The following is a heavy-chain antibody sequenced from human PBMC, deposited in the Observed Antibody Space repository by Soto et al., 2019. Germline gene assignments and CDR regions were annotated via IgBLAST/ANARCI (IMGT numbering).Heavy chain of an antibody. Sequence: VGSLRLSCAASGFSFSSYAMSWVRQAPPQGLEWVSSISTRGGRTYYADSVKGRFSISRDNSANAVYLDMDNLRAEDTAVYHCEKDYLGSSKDFDIWGQGTMVTV. J-gene: IGHJ3*02. D-gene: IGHD2-2*01. CDR3: EKDYLGSSKDFDI. V-gene: IGHV3-23*01. CDR1: GFSFSSYA. CDR2: ISTRGGRT.